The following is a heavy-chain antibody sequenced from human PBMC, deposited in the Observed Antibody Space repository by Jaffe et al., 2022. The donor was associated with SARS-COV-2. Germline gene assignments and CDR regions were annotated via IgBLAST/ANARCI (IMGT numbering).Heavy chain of an antibody. V-gene: IGHV1-3*01. J-gene: IGHJ6*02. CDR1: GYTFTSYA. CDR2: INAGNGNT. Sequence: QVQLVQSGAEVKKPGASVKVSCKASGYTFTSYAMHWVRQAPGQRLEWMGWINAGNGNTKYSQKFQGRVTITRDTSASTAYMELSSLRSEDTAVYYCAREPVDSPYYYYGMDVWGQGTTVTVSS. CDR3: AREPVDSPYYYYGMDV.